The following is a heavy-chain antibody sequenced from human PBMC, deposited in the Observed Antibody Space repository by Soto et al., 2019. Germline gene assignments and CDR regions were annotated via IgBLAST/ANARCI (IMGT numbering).Heavy chain of an antibody. CDR1: GFTFSNYW. CDR2: IKHDGSET. D-gene: IGHD4-17*01. CDR3: AREKRANGVFDY. J-gene: IGHJ4*02. Sequence: DVQLVESGGGLVHPGESLRLSCEASGFTFSNYWMAWVRQTPGGGLEWVANIKHDGSETYFLGSVNGRFTISRDNTKNSVFLQMGSLTVEDTAVYYCAREKRANGVFDYWGQGTRVTVSS. V-gene: IGHV3-7*01.